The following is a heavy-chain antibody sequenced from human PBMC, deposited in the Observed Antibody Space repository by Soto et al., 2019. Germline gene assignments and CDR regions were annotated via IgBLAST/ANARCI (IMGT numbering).Heavy chain of an antibody. CDR3: ARATIAARTFDY. CDR2: INHSGST. V-gene: IGHV4-34*01. Sequence: QVQLQQWGAGLLKPSETLSLTCAVYGGSFSGYYWSWIRQPPGKGLEWIGEINHSGSTNYNPSLKSRVTISVDTSKTQFSLKLSSVTAADTAVYYCARATIAARTFDYWGQGTLVTVSS. CDR1: GGSFSGYY. J-gene: IGHJ4*02. D-gene: IGHD6-6*01.